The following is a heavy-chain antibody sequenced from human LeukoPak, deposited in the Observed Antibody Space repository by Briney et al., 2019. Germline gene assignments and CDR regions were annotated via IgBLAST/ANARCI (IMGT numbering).Heavy chain of an antibody. CDR2: IKPDGSAQ. CDR3: ANGGTYSSGP. J-gene: IGHJ5*02. CDR1: GFTFSNSW. D-gene: IGHD3-22*01. V-gene: IGHV3-7*01. Sequence: GGSLRLSCAASGFTFSNSWKSWVRQAPGKGLEWVATIKPDGSAQYYVDSVKGRFTISRDNAKNSLFLQINSLRAEDTAVYYCANGGTYSSGPWGQGTLVTVSS.